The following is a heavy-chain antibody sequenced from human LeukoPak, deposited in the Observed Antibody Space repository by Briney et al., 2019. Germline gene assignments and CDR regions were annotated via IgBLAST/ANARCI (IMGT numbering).Heavy chain of an antibody. CDR3: ARRRGGYGEGEFDY. CDR1: GFTVSSKS. D-gene: IGHD4-17*01. Sequence: PGGSLRLSCAASGFTVSSKSMIWVRQAPGKGLECVTYIRSDGSKQYADSVRGRFTISRDDSKNTVYLQMNSLRVEDTAVDYCARRRGGYGEGEFDYWGQGTLVTVSS. CDR2: IRSDGSK. J-gene: IGHJ4*02. V-gene: IGHV3-66*01.